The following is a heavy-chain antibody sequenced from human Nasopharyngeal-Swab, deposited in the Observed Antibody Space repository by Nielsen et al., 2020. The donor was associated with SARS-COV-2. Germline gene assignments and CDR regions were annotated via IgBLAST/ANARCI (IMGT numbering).Heavy chain of an antibody. CDR3: ARGLYSSSRYAAFYDY. Sequence: SETLSLTCAVYGGSFSGCYWSWIRQPPGKGLEWIGEINHSGSTNYNPSLKSRVTISVDTSKNQFSLKLSSVTAADTTVYYCARGLYSSSRYAAFYDYWGQGTLVTVSS. CDR1: GGSFSGCY. V-gene: IGHV4-34*01. J-gene: IGHJ4*02. D-gene: IGHD6-13*01. CDR2: INHSGST.